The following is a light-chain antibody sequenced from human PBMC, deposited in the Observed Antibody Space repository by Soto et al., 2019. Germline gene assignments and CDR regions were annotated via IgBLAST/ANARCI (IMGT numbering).Light chain of an antibody. V-gene: IGKV1-5*01. J-gene: IGKJ1*01. CDR3: IKHDTYPRT. CDR2: GTS. CDR1: QSISSW. Sequence: DIQITPSPSTVSASVGDSVTITCRASQSISSWLAWYQQKPGKAQKRLIYGTSNLQYGAPSRFSGSGSGTEFTLKITRMQTEELATYYCIKHDTYPRTLGKGPKGDIK.